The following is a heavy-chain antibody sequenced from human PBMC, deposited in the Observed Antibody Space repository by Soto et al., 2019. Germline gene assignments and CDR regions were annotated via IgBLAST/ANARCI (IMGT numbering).Heavy chain of an antibody. Sequence: SETLSLTCTVSGASIRSYYWSWIRQPPGKGLEWIGYIYYSGTTDYNPTLKNRVTISEDTSKNQVSLKLSSVTAADTAIYYCARDSSSSSWPRYNSFDPWGQGTLVTVSS. V-gene: IGHV4-59*01. CDR2: IYYSGTT. J-gene: IGHJ5*02. D-gene: IGHD6-13*01. CDR3: ARDSSSSSWPRYNSFDP. CDR1: GASIRSYY.